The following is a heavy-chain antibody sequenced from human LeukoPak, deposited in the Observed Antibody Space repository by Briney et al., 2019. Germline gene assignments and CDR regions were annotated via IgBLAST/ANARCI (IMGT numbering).Heavy chain of an antibody. D-gene: IGHD2-15*01. J-gene: IGHJ5*02. V-gene: IGHV1-46*01. CDR2: INPSGGST. Sequence: GASVKVSCKASGYTFTSYYMHWVRQAPGQGLEWMGIINPSGGSTSYAQKFQGRVTMTRDMSTSTVYMELSSLRSEDTAVYYCATTDCSGGSCYWFDPWGQGTLVTVSS. CDR3: ATTDCSGGSCYWFDP. CDR1: GYTFTSYY.